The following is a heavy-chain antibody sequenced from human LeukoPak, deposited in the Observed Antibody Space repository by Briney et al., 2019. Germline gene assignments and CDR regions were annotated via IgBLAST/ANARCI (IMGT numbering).Heavy chain of an antibody. D-gene: IGHD1-26*01. CDR3: ARESGIVGAQSDAFDI. V-gene: IGHV1-18*01. Sequence: ASVKVSCKASGYTFTSYGISRVRQAPGQGLEWMGWISAYNGNTNYAQKLQGRVTMTTDTSTSTAYMELRSLRSDDTAVYYCARESGIVGAQSDAFDIWGQGTMVTVSS. J-gene: IGHJ3*02. CDR2: ISAYNGNT. CDR1: GYTFTSYG.